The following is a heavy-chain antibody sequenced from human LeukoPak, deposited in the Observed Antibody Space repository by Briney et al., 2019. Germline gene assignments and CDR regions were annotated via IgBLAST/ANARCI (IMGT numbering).Heavy chain of an antibody. D-gene: IGHD6-13*01. CDR2: IYTGGRN. Sequence: TSETLSLTCTVSGGSISSYYWSWIRQPAGKGLEWIGRIYTGGRNNYNTSLKSRVTMSVDTSKNQFSLKLSSVTAADTAVDYCARDPRSSWYDYWGQGTLVTVSS. CDR3: ARDPRSSWYDY. V-gene: IGHV4-4*07. J-gene: IGHJ4*02. CDR1: GGSISSYY.